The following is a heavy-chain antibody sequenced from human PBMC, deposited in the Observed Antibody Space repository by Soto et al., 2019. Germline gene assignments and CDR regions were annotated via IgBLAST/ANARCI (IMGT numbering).Heavy chain of an antibody. D-gene: IGHD5-18*01. CDR3: ARGYYSGWIQLQDYYYYGMDV. CDR1: GFTFSSYW. V-gene: IGHV3-74*01. J-gene: IGHJ6*02. Sequence: GGSLRLSCAASGFTFSSYWMHWVRQAPGKGLVWVSRINSDGSSTSYADSVKGRFTISRDNAKNTLYLQMNSLRAEDTAVYYSARGYYSGWIQLQDYYYYGMDVWGQGTTVTVSS. CDR2: INSDGSST.